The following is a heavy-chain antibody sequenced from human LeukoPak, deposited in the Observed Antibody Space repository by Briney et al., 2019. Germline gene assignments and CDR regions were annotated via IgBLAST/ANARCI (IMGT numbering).Heavy chain of an antibody. CDR1: GFTFSDYS. V-gene: IGHV3-21*01. Sequence: GGSLRLSCAASGFTFSDYSMNWVRQAPGKGLEWVSSISSSSSNIYYADSVKGRFTISRDNAKNSLYLEMNSLRAEDTAVYYCARACARTNCYMEDWGQGTLVTVSS. J-gene: IGHJ4*02. CDR3: ARACARTNCYMED. CDR2: ISSSSSNI. D-gene: IGHD2-2*01.